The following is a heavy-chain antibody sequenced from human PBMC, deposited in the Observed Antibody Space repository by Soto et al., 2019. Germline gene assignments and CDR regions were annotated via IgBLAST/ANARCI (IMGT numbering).Heavy chain of an antibody. CDR1: GGSISSYY. J-gene: IGHJ5*02. V-gene: IGHV4-4*07. Sequence: QVQLQESGPGLVKPSETLSLTCTVSGGSISSYYWSWIRQPAGKGLEWIGRIYTSGSTNYNPSLKSRVTMSVDKSKNQFALKLSSVTAADTAVYYCARVLSEEDYDILTGPPNWFDPWGQGTLVTVSS. CDR3: ARVLSEEDYDILTGPPNWFDP. D-gene: IGHD3-9*01. CDR2: IYTSGST.